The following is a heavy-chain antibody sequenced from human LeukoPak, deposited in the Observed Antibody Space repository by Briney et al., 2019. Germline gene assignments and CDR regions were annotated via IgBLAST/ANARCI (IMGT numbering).Heavy chain of an antibody. CDR1: GGSITGYY. CDR3: ARGDHWTSYFGY. D-gene: IGHD3/OR15-3a*01. J-gene: IGHJ4*02. V-gene: IGHV4-4*07. CDR2: IYSSGSI. Sequence: SETLSLTSTVSGGSITGYYWNWVRQPAGKGLEWIGRIYSSGSINYNPSLKSRVTMSVDTSKNRFSLRLNSVTAADTAVYYCARGDHWTSYFGYWGQGTLVTVSS.